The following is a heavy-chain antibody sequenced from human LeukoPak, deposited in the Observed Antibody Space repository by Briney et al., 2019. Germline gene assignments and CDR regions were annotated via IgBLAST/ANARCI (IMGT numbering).Heavy chain of an antibody. D-gene: IGHD3-10*01. Sequence: PGGSLRLSCAASGFTFSDYYMSWIRQAPGKGLEWVSYISSSGSTIYYADSVKGRFTISRDNAKNSLSLQMNSLRAEDTAVYYCARVLRGVIDYFDYWGQGTLVTVSS. V-gene: IGHV3-11*04. J-gene: IGHJ4*02. CDR3: ARVLRGVIDYFDY. CDR1: GFTFSDYY. CDR2: ISSSGSTI.